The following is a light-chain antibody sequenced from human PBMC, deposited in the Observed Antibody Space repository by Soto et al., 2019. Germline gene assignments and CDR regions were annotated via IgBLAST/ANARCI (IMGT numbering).Light chain of an antibody. J-gene: IGKJ1*01. CDR2: DAS. CDR3: QEYNIYS. CDR1: QSISSR. V-gene: IGKV1-5*02. Sequence: DNKMTQSPSTLTTTVGGRGTXLCRASQSISSRLAWYQQKPGKAPKFLVYDASNVESGVPSRFSGSGSGTEFTLTISSLQADDCASYYGQEYNIYSFG.